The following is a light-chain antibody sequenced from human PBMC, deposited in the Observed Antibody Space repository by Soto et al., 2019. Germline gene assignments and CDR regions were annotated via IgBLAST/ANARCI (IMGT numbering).Light chain of an antibody. Sequence: QPVLTQPPSASGTPGQRVTISCSGSSSNIGSHIVNWYQQLPGTAPKLLIHTNNQRPSGVPDRISGSRSGTSASLAISGLQFEDEADYYCAAWDDGLKGWLFGGGTKLTVL. J-gene: IGLJ3*02. V-gene: IGLV1-44*01. CDR2: TNN. CDR1: SSNIGSHI. CDR3: AAWDDGLKGWL.